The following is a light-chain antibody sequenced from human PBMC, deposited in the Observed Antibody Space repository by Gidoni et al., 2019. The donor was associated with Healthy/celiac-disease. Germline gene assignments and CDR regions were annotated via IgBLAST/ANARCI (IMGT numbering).Light chain of an antibody. CDR1: QGISSY. Sequence: IQLLQSPSSLSASVGDRVTITCRASQGISSYLAWYQQTPGKAPKLLIYAASTLQSGVPSRFSGSGSGTEFTLTISRLQPEDFATYYCQQLNSYPPALTFGGGTKVEIK. CDR3: QQLNSYPPALT. J-gene: IGKJ4*01. V-gene: IGKV1-9*01. CDR2: AAS.